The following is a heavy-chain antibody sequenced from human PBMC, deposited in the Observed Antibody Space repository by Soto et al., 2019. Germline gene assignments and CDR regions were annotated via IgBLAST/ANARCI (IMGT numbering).Heavy chain of an antibody. D-gene: IGHD3-22*01. CDR1: GGSISSSDW. V-gene: IGHV4-4*02. Sequence: QMQLQESGPGLVKPSGTLSLTCAVSGGSISSSDWWSWVRQTPGKGLEWIGETHHGGSTNYNPSLKSRVTISVDKSKNQFSLSLTSVTAADTAVYYCARHDMSGQCFLQQWGHGTLVTVSS. J-gene: IGHJ1*01. CDR2: THHGGST. CDR3: ARHDMSGQCFLQQ.